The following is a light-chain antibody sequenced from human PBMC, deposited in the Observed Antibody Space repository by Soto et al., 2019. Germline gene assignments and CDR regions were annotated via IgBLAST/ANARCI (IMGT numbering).Light chain of an antibody. CDR2: DVN. V-gene: IGLV2-14*03. J-gene: IGLJ1*01. CDR1: SSDIGGYEY. CDR3: NSMTNSRSSRFV. Sequence: QSVLTQPASVSGSPGQSITISCTGTSSDIGGYEYVSWYQQYPGKAPKIMIYDVNNRPSGVSTRFSGSKSGNTASLSISGLQSEDDGDYYFNSMTNSRSSRFVFGTGTKLTVL.